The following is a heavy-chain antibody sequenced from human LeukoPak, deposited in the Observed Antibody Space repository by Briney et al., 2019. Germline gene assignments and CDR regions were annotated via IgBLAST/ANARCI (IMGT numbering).Heavy chain of an antibody. CDR2: IYYSGST. Sequence: SETLSLTCTVSGGSISSYYWSWIRQPPGKGLEWIGYIYYSGSTNYNPSLKSRVTISLDTSKNQFSLKLSSVSAADTAVYYCAKEPRTAAGTFDYWGQGTLVTVSS. V-gene: IGHV4-59*01. CDR1: GGSISSYY. D-gene: IGHD6-13*01. J-gene: IGHJ4*02. CDR3: AKEPRTAAGTFDY.